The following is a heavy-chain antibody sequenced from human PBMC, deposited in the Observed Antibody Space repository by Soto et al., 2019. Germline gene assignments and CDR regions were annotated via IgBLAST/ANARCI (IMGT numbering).Heavy chain of an antibody. CDR2: IYYTGNT. D-gene: IGHD1-1*01. CDR3: ASGHDAYNVRY. V-gene: IGHV4-31*03. Sequence: QVQLQESGPGLVKPSQTLSLPCTVSGGSISSGGTGSYWTWIRQLPGKGLEWIGHIYYTGNTYDPXSXQXXPTTSTDASESQFSLKMTSVTAADTAVYVRASGHDAYNVRYWGQGTLVTVSS. J-gene: IGHJ4*02. CDR1: GGSISSGGTGSY.